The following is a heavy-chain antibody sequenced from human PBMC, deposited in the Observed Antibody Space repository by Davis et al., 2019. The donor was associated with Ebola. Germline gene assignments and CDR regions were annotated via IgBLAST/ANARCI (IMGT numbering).Heavy chain of an antibody. J-gene: IGHJ5*02. CDR1: GGSISSYY. Sequence: SETLSLTCTVSGGSISSYYWSWIRQPPGKGLEWIGYLYYSGSTNYNPSLKSRVTISVDTSKNQFSLKLSSVTGADTAVYYCAKGAVVAAIAGFVWFDPWGQGTLVTVSS. D-gene: IGHD2-15*01. V-gene: IGHV4-59*01. CDR2: LYYSGST. CDR3: AKGAVVAAIAGFVWFDP.